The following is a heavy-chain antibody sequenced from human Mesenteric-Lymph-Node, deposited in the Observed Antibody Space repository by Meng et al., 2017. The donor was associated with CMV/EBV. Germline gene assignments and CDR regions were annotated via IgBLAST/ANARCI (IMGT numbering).Heavy chain of an antibody. V-gene: IGHV3-30*04. CDR2: ISYDATNQ. Sequence: GESLKISCVASGFTFNNFPIHWVRRAPGKGLEWVAVISYDATNQHYAESVKGRFTISRDNSKNTLYLQMNSLRPEDTAMYSCANSLSGGGKGAFDVWGQGTMVTVSS. J-gene: IGHJ3*01. CDR1: GFTFNNFP. D-gene: IGHD4-23*01. CDR3: ANSLSGGGKGAFDV.